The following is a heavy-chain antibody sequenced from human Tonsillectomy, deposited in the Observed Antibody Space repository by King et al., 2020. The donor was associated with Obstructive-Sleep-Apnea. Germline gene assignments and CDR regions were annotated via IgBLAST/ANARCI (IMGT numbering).Heavy chain of an antibody. CDR3: AKAMITMIVVVPLGSFDY. Sequence: VQLVESGGGVVQPGRSLRLSCAASGFTFSSYGMHWVRQAPGKGLKWVAVISYDGSNKYYADSVKGRFTISRDNSKNTLYLQMNSLRAEDTAVYYCAKAMITMIVVVPLGSFDYWGQGTLVTVSS. CDR2: ISYDGSNK. J-gene: IGHJ4*02. CDR1: GFTFSSYG. V-gene: IGHV3-30*18. D-gene: IGHD3-22*01.